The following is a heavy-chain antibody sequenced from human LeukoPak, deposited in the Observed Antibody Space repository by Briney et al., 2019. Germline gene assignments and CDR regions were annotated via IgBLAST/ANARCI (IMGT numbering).Heavy chain of an antibody. CDR2: IYYSGST. CDR1: GDSISSSSSY. V-gene: IGHV4-39*01. Sequence: SETLSLTCTVSGDSISSSSSYWGWIRQPPGEGLEWIGSIYYSGSTYYNTSLKSRVTISVDTSKSQFSLKLSSVTAADTAVYYCARVVVVINEVDYWGQGTLVTVSS. D-gene: IGHD3-22*01. J-gene: IGHJ4*02. CDR3: ARVVVVINEVDY.